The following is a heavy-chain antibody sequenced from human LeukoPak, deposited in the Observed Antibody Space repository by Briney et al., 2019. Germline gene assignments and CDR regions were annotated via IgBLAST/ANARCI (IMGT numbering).Heavy chain of an antibody. Sequence: QPGGSLRLSCVGSGYTFSAYDMQWVRRAPGKGLEWVSGTSRSSGAHYTDSVKGRFTISRDNSKDTLYLQMDSLRAEDTAVYYCAQGGYFAFDMWGQGTMVTVSS. V-gene: IGHV3-23*01. D-gene: IGHD2-2*03. CDR1: GYTFSAYD. CDR3: AQGGYFAFDM. CDR2: TSRSSGA. J-gene: IGHJ3*02.